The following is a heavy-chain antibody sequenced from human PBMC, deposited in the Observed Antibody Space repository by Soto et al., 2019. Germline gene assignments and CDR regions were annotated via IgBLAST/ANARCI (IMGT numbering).Heavy chain of an antibody. V-gene: IGHV3-23*01. J-gene: IGHJ6*02. Sequence: EVQLLESGGGLVQPGGSLRLSCAASDFPFSTFSMTWAPQAPGKGLEWVSGVNGGGDITYYAESVKGRFTISRDNSKNTLYLQMNSLRAEDTAVFYCARGHFGVTMDVWGQGTTVTVSS. CDR1: DFPFSTFS. D-gene: IGHD3-3*01. CDR2: VNGGGDIT. CDR3: ARGHFGVTMDV.